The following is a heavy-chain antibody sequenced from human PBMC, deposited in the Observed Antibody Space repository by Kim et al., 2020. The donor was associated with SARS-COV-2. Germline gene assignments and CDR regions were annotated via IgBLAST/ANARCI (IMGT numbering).Heavy chain of an antibody. CDR3: ARVDGDYGGEEFDY. J-gene: IGHJ4*02. Sequence: GGSLRLSCAASGFTFSSYWMSWVRQAPGKGLEWVANIKQDGSEKYYVDSVKGRFTISRDNAKNSLYLQMNSLRAEDTAVYYCARVDGDYGGEEFDYWGQGTLVTVSS. D-gene: IGHD4-17*01. CDR2: IKQDGSEK. CDR1: GFTFSSYW. V-gene: IGHV3-7*01.